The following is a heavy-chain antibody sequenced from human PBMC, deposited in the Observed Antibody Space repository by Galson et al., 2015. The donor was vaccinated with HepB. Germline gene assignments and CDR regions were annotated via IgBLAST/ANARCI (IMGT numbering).Heavy chain of an antibody. Sequence: ETLSLTCTVSGGSISSYYWSWIRQPPGKGLEWIGYIYYSGSSNYNPSLSGSSNYNPSLESRVTISVDTSTNQFSLKLSSVTAADTAVYYCARTGGGGYYGRSFDYWGQGTLVTVSS. CDR1: GGSISSYY. J-gene: IGHJ4*02. D-gene: IGHD3-22*01. CDR3: ARTGGGGYYGRSFDY. V-gene: IGHV4-59*01. CDR2: IYYSGSS.